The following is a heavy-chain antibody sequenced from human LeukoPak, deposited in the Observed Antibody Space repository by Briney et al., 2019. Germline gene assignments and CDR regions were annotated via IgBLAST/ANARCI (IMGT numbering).Heavy chain of an antibody. V-gene: IGHV3-23*01. CDR2: ISGSGGST. CDR1: GFTFSSYA. D-gene: IGHD3-10*01. J-gene: IGHJ4*02. CDR3: AKDRPDYYGSGSYYSY. Sequence: PGGSLRLSCAASGFTFSSYAMSWVRQAPGKGLEWVSAISGSGGSTYYADSVKGRFTISRDNSKNTLYLQMNSLRAEDTAVYYCAKDRPDYYGSGSYYSYWGQETLVTVSS.